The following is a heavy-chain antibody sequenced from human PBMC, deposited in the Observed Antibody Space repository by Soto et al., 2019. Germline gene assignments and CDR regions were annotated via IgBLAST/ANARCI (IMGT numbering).Heavy chain of an antibody. CDR2: IYYSGST. Sequence: PSETLSLTCTVSGGSISSGGYYWSWIRQHPGKGLEWIGYIYYSGSTYYNPSLKSRVTISVDTSKNQFSLKLSSVTAADTAVYYCARDLMATTYYSYYGMDVWGQGTTVTVSS. V-gene: IGHV4-31*03. CDR3: ARDLMATTYYSYYGMDV. D-gene: IGHD5-12*01. J-gene: IGHJ6*02. CDR1: GGSISSGGYY.